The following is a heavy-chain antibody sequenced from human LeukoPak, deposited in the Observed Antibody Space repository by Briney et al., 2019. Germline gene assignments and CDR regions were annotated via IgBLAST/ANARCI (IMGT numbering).Heavy chain of an antibody. D-gene: IGHD2-15*01. V-gene: IGHV5-51*01. CDR3: ARGIVVVAATGRDDAFDI. CDR1: GYSFTSYW. CDR2: IYPGDSDT. Sequence: GESLKISCKGSGYSFTSYWIGWVRQMPGKGLEWMGIIYPGDSDTRYSPSFQGQVTISADKSISTAYLQCSSLKASDTAMYYGARGIVVVAATGRDDAFDIWGQGTMVTVSS. J-gene: IGHJ3*02.